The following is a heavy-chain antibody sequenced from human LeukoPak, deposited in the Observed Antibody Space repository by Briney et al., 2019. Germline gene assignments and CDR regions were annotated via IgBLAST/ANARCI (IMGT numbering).Heavy chain of an antibody. V-gene: IGHV4-61*01. D-gene: IGHD3-16*01. CDR3: ARHYGP. J-gene: IGHJ4*02. CDR2: IYYTGIT. CDR1: GGSVSSGTFY. Sequence: PSETLSLTCIVSGGSVSSGTFYWRWLRQSPGKGLEWIGYIYYTGITNYNPSLKSRVTISVDTSKNQFSLNLSSVTAADTAVYYCARHYGPWGQGTLVTVSS.